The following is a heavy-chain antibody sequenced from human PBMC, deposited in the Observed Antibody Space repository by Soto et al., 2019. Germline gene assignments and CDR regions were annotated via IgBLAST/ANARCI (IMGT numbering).Heavy chain of an antibody. CDR2: IYYSGST. CDR1: GGSISSGGYY. D-gene: IGHD4-17*01. Sequence: SETLSLTCTVSGGSISSGGYYWSWIRQHPGKGLEWIGYIYYSGSTYYNPSLKSRVTISVDTSKNQFSLKLSSVTAADTAVYYCAREMAAMTTGTFDYWGQGTLVTVSS. J-gene: IGHJ4*02. CDR3: AREMAAMTTGTFDY. V-gene: IGHV4-31*03.